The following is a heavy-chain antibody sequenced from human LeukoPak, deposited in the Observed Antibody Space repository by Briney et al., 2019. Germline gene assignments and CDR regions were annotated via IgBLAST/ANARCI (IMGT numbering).Heavy chain of an antibody. J-gene: IGHJ3*02. V-gene: IGHV3-20*04. CDR2: INWNGGST. D-gene: IGHD1-26*01. CDR3: ARSLVGANGAFDI. Sequence: GGSLRLSCAASGFTFDDCGMSWVHQAPGKGLEWVSGINWNGGSTGYVDSVKGRFTISRDNAKNSLYLQLNSLRAEDTALYYCARSLVGANGAFDIWGQGTMVTVSS. CDR1: GFTFDDCG.